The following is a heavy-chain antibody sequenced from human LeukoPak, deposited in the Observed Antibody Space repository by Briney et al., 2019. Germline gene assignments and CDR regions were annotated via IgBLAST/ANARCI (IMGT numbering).Heavy chain of an antibody. D-gene: IGHD5-24*01. V-gene: IGHV4-59*01. CDR1: GGSISSYY. CDR2: IYYSGST. Sequence: SETPSLTCTVSGGSISSYYWSWIRQPPGKGLEWIGYIYYSGSTNYNPSLKSRVTISVDTSKNQFSLKLSSVTAADTAVYYCAREDGYFDYWGQGTLVTVSS. CDR3: AREDGYFDY. J-gene: IGHJ4*02.